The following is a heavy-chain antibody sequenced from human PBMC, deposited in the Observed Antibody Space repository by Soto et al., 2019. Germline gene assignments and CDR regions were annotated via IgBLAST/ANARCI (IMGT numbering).Heavy chain of an antibody. D-gene: IGHD3-22*01. V-gene: IGHV1-18*01. J-gene: IGHJ4*02. CDR3: ARSPQHYYDSSGTTDY. Sequence: QVQLVQSGAEVKKPGASVKVSCKASGYSFTSYGVSWVRQAPGQGLEWRGWISGFNGKTNYAQKVQGRVIMTTDTSTSTAYMEWRSLRSDDTAVYDCARSPQHYYDSSGTTDYWGQGTLVTVSS. CDR2: ISGFNGKT. CDR1: GYSFTSYG.